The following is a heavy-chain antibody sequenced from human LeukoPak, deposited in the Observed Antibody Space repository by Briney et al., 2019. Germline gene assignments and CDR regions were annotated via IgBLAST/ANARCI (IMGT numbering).Heavy chain of an antibody. Sequence: GGSLRLSCAASGFTFSSYSMNWVRQAPGKGLEWVSSISSSSSYIYYADSVKGRFTISRDNAKNSLYLQMNSLRAEDTAVYYCARERPYCSSTSCYATPLSDYWGQGTLVTVSS. V-gene: IGHV3-21*01. D-gene: IGHD2-2*01. CDR3: ARERPYCSSTSCYATPLSDY. CDR2: ISSSSSYI. J-gene: IGHJ4*02. CDR1: GFTFSSYS.